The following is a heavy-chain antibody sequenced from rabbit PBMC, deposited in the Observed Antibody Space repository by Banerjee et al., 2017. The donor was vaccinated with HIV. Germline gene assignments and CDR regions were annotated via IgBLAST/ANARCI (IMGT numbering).Heavy chain of an antibody. CDR3: ARGLTLVDL. CDR1: GFSLSSYA. J-gene: IGHJ4*01. CDR2: IDPVFGNT. V-gene: IGHV1S47*01. D-gene: IGHD6-1*01. Sequence: EESGGDLVKPGASLTLTCTVSGFSLSSYAMQWVRQAPGKGPEWIAYIDPVFGNTYYASWVNGRFTISSHNAQNTMYLQLNSLTAADTATYFCARGLTLVDLWGPGT.